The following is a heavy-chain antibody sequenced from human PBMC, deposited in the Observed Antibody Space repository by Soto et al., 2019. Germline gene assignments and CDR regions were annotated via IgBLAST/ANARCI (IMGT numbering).Heavy chain of an antibody. J-gene: IGHJ6*02. Sequence: GQALKISCNASGYPFTTNWIGWVRHMPGKGLELMGIIYPGDSHATYSPSFQGQVTISADNTITTAYLQWSSLKASDSGMYYCARFGGYDHYGMDVWGQGTTVT. CDR3: ARFGGYDHYGMDV. CDR1: GYPFTTNW. V-gene: IGHV5-51*01. D-gene: IGHD2-15*01. CDR2: IYPGDSHA.